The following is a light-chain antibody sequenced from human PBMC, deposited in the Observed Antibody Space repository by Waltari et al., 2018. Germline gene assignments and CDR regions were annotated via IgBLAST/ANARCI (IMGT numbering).Light chain of an antibody. J-gene: IGKJ1*01. CDR2: DAS. CDR1: QSVSRS. V-gene: IGKV3-20*01. CDR3: QKYVSLPAT. Sequence: DIVLTQSPGTLSLSPGEGATLSCRASQSVSRSLAWYQQQPCQAPRLLIYDASTRATGIPDRFSGSGSGTDFSLTISRLEPEDFAVYYCQKYVSLPATFGQGTTVEIK.